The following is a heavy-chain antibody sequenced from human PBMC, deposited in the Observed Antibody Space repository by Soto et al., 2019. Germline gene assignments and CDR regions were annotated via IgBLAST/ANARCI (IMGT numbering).Heavy chain of an antibody. CDR2: ITGSGDRT. CDR3: AKDLWYSSWSAFDY. D-gene: IGHD6-6*01. V-gene: IGHV3-23*01. CDR1: SFSTYA. Sequence: PVGALRLSGSASSFSTYAMSGVRQSPGKGLEWVSAITGSGDRTYYADSVKGRFTISRDNSKNTLYLQMNSLRAEDTAVYYCAKDLWYSSWSAFDYWGQGTLVTVSS. J-gene: IGHJ4*02.